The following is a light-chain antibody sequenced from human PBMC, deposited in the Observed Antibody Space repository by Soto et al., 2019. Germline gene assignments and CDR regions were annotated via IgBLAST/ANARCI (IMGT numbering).Light chain of an antibody. CDR1: SSDVGGYNY. V-gene: IGLV2-8*01. J-gene: IGLJ2*01. CDR2: EVS. CDR3: SSYAGSNPNVV. Sequence: QSALTQPPSASGSPGQSVTISCTGTSSDVGGYNYVSWYQQHPGKAPKLMIYEVSKRPSGVPDRFSGSKSGNTASLTVSGLQAEDEADYYCSSYAGSNPNVVFGGGTKLTVL.